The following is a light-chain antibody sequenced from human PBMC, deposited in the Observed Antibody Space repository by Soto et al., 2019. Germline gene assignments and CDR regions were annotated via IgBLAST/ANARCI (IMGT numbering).Light chain of an antibody. V-gene: IGKV1-5*01. Sequence: DIQMTQSPSTLAASVGDRVTITCRASQSISGRLVWYQQKPGKAPKVLIYDASTLKSGVPSRFSGSGSGTEFSLTISRLQTDDFATYYCQQYYDYKTFGQGTKVE. CDR3: QQYYDYKT. J-gene: IGKJ1*01. CDR1: QSISGR. CDR2: DAS.